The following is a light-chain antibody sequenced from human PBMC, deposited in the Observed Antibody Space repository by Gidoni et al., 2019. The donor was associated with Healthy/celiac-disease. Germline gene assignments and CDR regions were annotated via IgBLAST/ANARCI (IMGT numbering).Light chain of an antibody. Sequence: EIVMTLSPATLSVSPGERATRSCRASQSGSSNLAWYQQNPGQAPRLLIYGASTRATGIPARCSGSGSGTEFTLTISSLQSEDFAVYYCQQYNNWPPVTFGQGTRLEIK. V-gene: IGKV3-15*01. CDR1: QSGSSN. J-gene: IGKJ5*01. CDR3: QQYNNWPPVT. CDR2: GAS.